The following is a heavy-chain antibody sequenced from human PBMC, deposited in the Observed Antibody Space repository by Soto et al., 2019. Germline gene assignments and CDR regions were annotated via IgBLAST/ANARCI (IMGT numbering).Heavy chain of an antibody. V-gene: IGHV1-18*01. J-gene: IGHJ4*02. Sequence: QIQLVQSGAEVKKPGASVKVSCKASGYTFSIYGINWVRQAPGQGLEWMGWTRPNNGNTKYAQNHQGRVTMTTDTSTSTAYMELRSLSPDDTVVYYCVRDLDGSGSYYTDYWGQGTLVTVSS. CDR2: TRPNNGNT. D-gene: IGHD3-10*01. CDR3: VRDLDGSGSYYTDY. CDR1: GYTFSIYG.